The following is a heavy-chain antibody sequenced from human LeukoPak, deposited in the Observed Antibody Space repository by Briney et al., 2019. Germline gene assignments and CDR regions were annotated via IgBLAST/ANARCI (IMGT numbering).Heavy chain of an antibody. CDR3: ARGGWSGDSSSWFPSWFDP. CDR1: GGTFSSYA. CDR2: IIPIFVTA. Sequence: SVTVSCKASGGTFSSYAISWVRQAPGQGLEWMGGIIPIFVTANYEQKFQGRVTITADESTSTVYMELSSLRSEDTAVYYCARGGWSGDSSSWFPSWFDPWGQGTLVTVSS. J-gene: IGHJ5*02. V-gene: IGHV1-69*13. D-gene: IGHD6-13*01.